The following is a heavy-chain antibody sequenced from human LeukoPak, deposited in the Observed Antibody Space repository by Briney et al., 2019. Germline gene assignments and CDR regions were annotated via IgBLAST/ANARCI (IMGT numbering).Heavy chain of an antibody. CDR1: ETFSSHA. J-gene: IGHJ4*02. V-gene: IGHV1-69*04. Sequence: GSSVKVSCRASETFSSHAITWVRQAPGQGLEWMGRIIPIVDLVNSAQKFQGRVTFSADKSTTTAYMELSSLRSEDTAVYYSARAEEDRSGSFCGGYWGQGTLVTVSS. CDR2: IIPIVDLV. D-gene: IGHD3-10*01. CDR3: ARAEEDRSGSFCGGY.